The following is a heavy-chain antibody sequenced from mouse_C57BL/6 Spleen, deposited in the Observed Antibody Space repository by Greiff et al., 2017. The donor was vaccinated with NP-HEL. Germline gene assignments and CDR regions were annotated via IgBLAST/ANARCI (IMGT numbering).Heavy chain of an antibody. CDR2: IDPETGGT. Sequence: LVESGAELVRPGASVTLSCKASGYTFTDYEMHWVKQTPVHGLEWIGAIDPETGGTAYNQKFKGKAILTADKSSSTAYMELRSLTSEDSAVYYCTRWGMVTTAYWGQGTLVTVSA. J-gene: IGHJ3*01. CDR3: TRWGMVTTAY. D-gene: IGHD2-2*01. V-gene: IGHV1-15*01. CDR1: GYTFTDYE.